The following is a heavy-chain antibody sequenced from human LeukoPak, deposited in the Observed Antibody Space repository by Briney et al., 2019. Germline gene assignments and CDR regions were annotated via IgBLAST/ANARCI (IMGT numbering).Heavy chain of an antibody. V-gene: IGHV4-61*02. CDR2: IYTSGDT. D-gene: IGHD3-10*01. CDR3: ASGDYGAGSPVMRY. Sequence: SETLSLTCTVSGGSVTRGAYSWTWIRQPVGKGLEWIGRIYTSGDTKYNPSLKSRVTISVGASNNQFSLKLTSVTAADTAVYYCASGDYGAGSPVMRYWGRGTLVIVSS. J-gene: IGHJ4*01. CDR1: GGSVTRGAYS.